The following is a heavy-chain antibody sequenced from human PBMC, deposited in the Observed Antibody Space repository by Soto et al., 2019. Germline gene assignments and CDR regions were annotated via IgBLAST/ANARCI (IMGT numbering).Heavy chain of an antibody. J-gene: IGHJ4*02. CDR1: GFTFSDYA. Sequence: EVQLLESGGNLVQPGGSLRLSCAASGFTFSDYAMSWVRQAPGQGLEWFSGITGRSTATHYADSVKGRFTISRDNSKSPRYLHMDSLSAEDTAVYFCASHISELGTLALDNWGRGTLVPVSS. CDR2: ITGRSTAT. D-gene: IGHD1-1*01. CDR3: ASHISELGTLALDN. V-gene: IGHV3-23*01.